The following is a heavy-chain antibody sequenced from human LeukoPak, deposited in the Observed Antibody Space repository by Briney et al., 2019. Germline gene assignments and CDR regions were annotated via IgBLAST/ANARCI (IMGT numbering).Heavy chain of an antibody. CDR1: GVSISSDC. J-gene: IGHJ4*02. Sequence: PSETLSLTCTVSGVSISSDCWSWIRQPPGKGLEWIGYIYYSGSTNYNPSLRSRVTISVDMSKNQFSLNLCSVTAADTAVYYCAREREGLENSGWPYYFDYWGQGTLVTVSS. CDR3: AREREGLENSGWPYYFDY. V-gene: IGHV4-59*01. D-gene: IGHD6-19*01. CDR2: IYYSGST.